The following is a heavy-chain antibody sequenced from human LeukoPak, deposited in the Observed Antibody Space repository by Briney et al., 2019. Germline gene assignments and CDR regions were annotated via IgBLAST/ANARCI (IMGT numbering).Heavy chain of an antibody. Sequence: SYISRSSTTIYYAHSVKRRFPISRDNAKNSLYLQMNSLRAEDTAVYYCARDLRDSYNYWGQGTLVTVSS. J-gene: IGHJ4*02. D-gene: IGHD5-18*01. CDR2: ISRSSTTI. CDR3: ARDLRDSYNY. V-gene: IGHV3-48*04.